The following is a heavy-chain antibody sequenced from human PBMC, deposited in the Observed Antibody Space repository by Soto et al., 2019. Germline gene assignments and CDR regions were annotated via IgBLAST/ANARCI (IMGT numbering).Heavy chain of an antibody. CDR2: IIPIFGTA. J-gene: IGHJ6*02. Sequence: QVQLVQSGAEVKKPGSSVKVSCKASGGTFSSYAISWVRQAPGQGLEWMGGIIPIFGTANYAQKFQGRVTITADESTSTAYMELSSLRSEDTAVYYCAREEGRYSSDRWMRYYGMDVWGQGTTVTVSS. V-gene: IGHV1-69*01. CDR3: AREEGRYSSDRWMRYYGMDV. CDR1: GGTFSSYA. D-gene: IGHD6-25*01.